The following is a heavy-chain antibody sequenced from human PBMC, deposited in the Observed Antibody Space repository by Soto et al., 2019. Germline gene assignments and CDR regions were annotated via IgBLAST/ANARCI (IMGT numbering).Heavy chain of an antibody. CDR2: IRSKANSYAT. V-gene: IGHV3-73*01. J-gene: IGHJ6*03. D-gene: IGHD2-2*01. Sequence: EVQLVESGGGLVQPGGSLKLSCAASGFTFSGSAMHWVRQASGKGLEWVGRIRSKANSYATAYAASVKGRFTISRDDSKNTAYLQMNSLKTEDTVVYYCTRLYCSSTSCPFPYYYYMDVWGKGTTVTVSS. CDR1: GFTFSGSA. CDR3: TRLYCSSTSCPFPYYYYMDV.